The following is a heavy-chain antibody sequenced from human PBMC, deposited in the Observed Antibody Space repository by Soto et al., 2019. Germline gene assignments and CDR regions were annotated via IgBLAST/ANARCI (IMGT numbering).Heavy chain of an antibody. V-gene: IGHV3-72*01. CDR3: ARLMGTSFDL. J-gene: IGHJ4*02. Sequence: EVQLVESGGGLVQPGGSLRLSCAASGFTFSDHHMDWVRQAPGKGLEWVGRARNKAHGYTTAYAASLKGRFTISRDDSKNSLSLQMNSLKTEDTAVYFGARLMGTSFDLWGQGTLVTVSS. CDR1: GFTFSDHH. D-gene: IGHD2-8*01. CDR2: ARNKAHGYTT.